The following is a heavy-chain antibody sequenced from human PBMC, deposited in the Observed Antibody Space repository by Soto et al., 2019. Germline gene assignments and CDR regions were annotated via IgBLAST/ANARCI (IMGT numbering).Heavy chain of an antibody. J-gene: IGHJ4*02. CDR1: GFTFSNYA. CDR2: ISDSGDST. CDR3: ARSTASWPYYYDY. Sequence: PGGSLRLSCAASGFTFSNYAMSWVRQAPGKGLEWVSAISDSGDSTYYADSMKGRFTISRDNSKSTLYLQVNSLRAEDTAVYYCARSTASWPYYYDYWGQGTLVTVSS. V-gene: IGHV3-23*01. D-gene: IGHD2-21*01.